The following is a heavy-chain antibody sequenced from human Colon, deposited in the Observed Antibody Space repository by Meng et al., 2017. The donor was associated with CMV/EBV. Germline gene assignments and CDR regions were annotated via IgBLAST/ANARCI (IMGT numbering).Heavy chain of an antibody. J-gene: IGHJ3*02. CDR2: IGTGSSYI. Sequence: SGFTFSFYSLNWVRQAPGKGLEWVATIGTGSSYIFYADSVKGRFTISRDNAKTSVYLDMNSLRGDDTAVYFCARRIVGATNDAFDIWGQGTVVTVSS. D-gene: IGHD1-26*01. V-gene: IGHV3-21*01. CDR3: ARRIVGATNDAFDI. CDR1: GFTFSFYS.